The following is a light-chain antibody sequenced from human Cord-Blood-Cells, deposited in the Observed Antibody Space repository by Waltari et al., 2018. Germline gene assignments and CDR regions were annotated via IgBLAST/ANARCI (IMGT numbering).Light chain of an antibody. CDR3: AAWDDSLNGVV. CDR1: SSNIGSNT. Sequence: QSVLTQPPPASGTPGQRVPISCSGRSSNIGSNTGTWYQQPPGTAPKLLIYSNNQRPSGVPDRFSGSKSGTSASLAISGLQSEDEADYYCAAWDDSLNGVVFGGGTKLTVL. CDR2: SNN. J-gene: IGLJ2*01. V-gene: IGLV1-44*01.